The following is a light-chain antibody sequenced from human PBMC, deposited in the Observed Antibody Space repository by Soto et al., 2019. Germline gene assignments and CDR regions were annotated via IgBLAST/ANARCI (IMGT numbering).Light chain of an antibody. V-gene: IGLV1-40*01. CDR1: SSNIGAGYD. CDR3: QSYDSSLSGYVV. Sequence: QSVLTQPPSVSGAPGKRVTISCTGSSSNIGAGYDVHWYQQLPGTAPKLLIYGNSKRPSGVPDRFSGSKSGTSASLAITGLQAEDEADYYCQSYDSSLSGYVVFGGGTQLTVL. J-gene: IGLJ2*01. CDR2: GNS.